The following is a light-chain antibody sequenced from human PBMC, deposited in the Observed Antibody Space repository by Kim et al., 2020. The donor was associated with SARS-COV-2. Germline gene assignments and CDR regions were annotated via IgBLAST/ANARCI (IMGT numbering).Light chain of an antibody. CDR2: WTY. CDR1: QRHNGW. CDR3: LQYREFPHT. V-gene: IGKV1-5*03. J-gene: IGKJ2*01. Sequence: SVCRRDRDTSMWRASQRHNGWFAWYPHKTGKAPKLLIYWTYTVKRGVPTRYRAEGSGTEFTLTNSSLQPDDFATYYCLQYREFPHTFGQGTKLEI.